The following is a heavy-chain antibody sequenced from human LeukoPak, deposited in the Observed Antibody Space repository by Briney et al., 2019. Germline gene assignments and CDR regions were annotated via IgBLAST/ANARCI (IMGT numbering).Heavy chain of an antibody. D-gene: IGHD4-17*01. V-gene: IGHV4-59*01. Sequence: GSLRLSCATSGFTFGAYPMSWIRQPPGKGLEWVGYIYYSGSTNYNPSLRSRVTMSVDTSKNQFSLKLSSVTAADTAVYYCARSDYGDFFDYWGQGTLVTVSS. CDR2: IYYSGST. J-gene: IGHJ4*02. CDR3: ARSDYGDFFDY. CDR1: GFTFGAYP.